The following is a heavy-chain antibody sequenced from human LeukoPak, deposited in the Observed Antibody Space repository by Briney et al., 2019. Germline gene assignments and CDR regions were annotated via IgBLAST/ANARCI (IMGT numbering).Heavy chain of an antibody. V-gene: IGHV3-7*01. CDR1: GFTFSSYW. CDR3: ARDWDGLAVAGNDAFDI. J-gene: IGHJ3*02. D-gene: IGHD6-19*01. CDR2: IKQDGSEK. Sequence: PGGSLRLSCAASGFTFSSYWMSWVRQAPGKGLEWVANIKQDGSEKYYVDSVKGRFTISRDNAKNSLYLQMNSLRAEDTAVYYCARDWDGLAVAGNDAFDIWGQGTMVTVSS.